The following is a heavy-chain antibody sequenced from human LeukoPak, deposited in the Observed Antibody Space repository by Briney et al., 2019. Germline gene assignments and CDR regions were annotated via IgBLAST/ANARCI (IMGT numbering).Heavy chain of an antibody. D-gene: IGHD4-17*01. J-gene: IGHJ4*02. CDR3: ARGMLYGDSHLDY. V-gene: IGHV3-33*01. CDR2: VWYDGRNK. Sequence: GGSLRLSCAASGLTFSSYGMHWVRQAPGKGLEWVAVVWYDGRNKYYADSVKGRFTISRDSSKNTLYLQMNSLRAEDTAVYYCARGMLYGDSHLDYWGQGTLVTVSP. CDR1: GLTFSSYG.